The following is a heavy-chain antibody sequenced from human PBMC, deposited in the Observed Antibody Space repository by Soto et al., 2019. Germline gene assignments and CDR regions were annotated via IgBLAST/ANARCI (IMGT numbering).Heavy chain of an antibody. CDR2: ISADDDQT. CDR1: GYTFTNFG. D-gene: IGHD3-10*01. V-gene: IGHV1-18*01. Sequence: ASVKVSCKTSGYTFTNFGLSWVRQAPGQRLEWMGWISADDDQTHYSQKFQGRVTITTDTSTSTGYMELTSLRSEDTAVYYCARYPFTLLRGVIPYLDYSGQGTLVTVS. J-gene: IGHJ4*02. CDR3: ARYPFTLLRGVIPYLDY.